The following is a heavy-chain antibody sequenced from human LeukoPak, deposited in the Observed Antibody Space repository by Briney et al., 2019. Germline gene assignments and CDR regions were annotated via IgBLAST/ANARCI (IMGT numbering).Heavy chain of an antibody. CDR3: AKGGGSYWYFDL. Sequence: GGFLRLSCAASGFTFSSYAMSWVRQAPGKGLEWVSAISGGGGSTYYADSVKGRFTISRDNSKNTLSLQMNSLRAGDAAVYYCAKGGGSYWYFDLWGRGTVVTVSS. V-gene: IGHV3-23*01. CDR2: ISGGGGST. J-gene: IGHJ2*01. CDR1: GFTFSSYA.